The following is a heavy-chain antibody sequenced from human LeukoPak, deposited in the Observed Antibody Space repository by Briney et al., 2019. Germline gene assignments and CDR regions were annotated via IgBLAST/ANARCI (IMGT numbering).Heavy chain of an antibody. CDR3: ARVLSGSFDY. D-gene: IGHD1-26*01. V-gene: IGHV4-38-2*02. CDR1: GYSISSGYY. Sequence: SETLSLTCTVSGYSISSGYYWGWIRQTPGKGLEWIGYIYHGGRTDYNPSLKSRVTISVDTSKNQFSLKLSSVTAADTAVYYCARVLSGSFDYWGQGTLVTVSS. J-gene: IGHJ4*02. CDR2: IYHGGRT.